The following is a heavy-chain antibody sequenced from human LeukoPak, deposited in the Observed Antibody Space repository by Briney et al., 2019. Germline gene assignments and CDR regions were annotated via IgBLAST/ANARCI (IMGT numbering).Heavy chain of an antibody. CDR3: ARDQEGFDY. CDR1: GYTFTNNY. V-gene: IGHV1-46*01. J-gene: IGHJ4*02. Sequence: ASVKVSCKASGYTFTNNYLHWVRQAPGQGLEWMGMIYPRDGSTSYAQNSQGRVTVTRDTSTTTAHMELRGLRSEDTAVYYCARDQEGFDYWGQGTVVTVSS. CDR2: IYPRDGST.